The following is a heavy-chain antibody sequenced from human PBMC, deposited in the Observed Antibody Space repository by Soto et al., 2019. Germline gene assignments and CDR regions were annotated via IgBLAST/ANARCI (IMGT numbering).Heavy chain of an antibody. J-gene: IGHJ6*03. Sequence: QVQLQESGPGLVKPSQTLSLTCTVSAGSIGSGFYYWSWIRQHPGKGLEWIGYIYSRGNTYYNPSLKSRVTISLDTSVNLFSLTLSSVTSADTAVYYCARGTYYFYMDVWGKGTTVTVSS. CDR1: AGSIGSGFYY. V-gene: IGHV4-31*03. CDR2: IYSRGNT. CDR3: ARGTYYFYMDV.